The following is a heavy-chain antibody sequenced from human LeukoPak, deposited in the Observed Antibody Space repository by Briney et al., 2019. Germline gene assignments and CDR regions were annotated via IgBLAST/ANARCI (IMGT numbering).Heavy chain of an antibody. V-gene: IGHV1-3*01. J-gene: IGHJ4*02. CDR2: INAGNGNT. D-gene: IGHD3-22*01. Sequence: ASVKVSCKASGYTFTSYAMHWVRQAPGQRLEWMGWINAGNGNTKYSQKFQGRVTITRDTSASTAYMELSSLTSEDTAVYYCARNYYFDSSGYYYFGHWGQGSLVTVSS. CDR3: ARNYYFDSSGYYYFGH. CDR1: GYTFTSYA.